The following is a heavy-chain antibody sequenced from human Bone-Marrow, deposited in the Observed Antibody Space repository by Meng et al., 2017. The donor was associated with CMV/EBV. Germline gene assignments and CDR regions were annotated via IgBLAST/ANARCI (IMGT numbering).Heavy chain of an antibody. CDR2: IYYSGST. Sequence: SETLSLTCTVSGGSISSSSYYWGWIRQPPGKGLEWIGSIYYSGSTYYNPSLKSRVTISVDTSKNQFSLKLNSVTAADTAVYYCARDLNRAYSYYGMDVWGQGTTVTVSS. CDR3: ARDLNRAYSYYGMDV. J-gene: IGHJ6*02. V-gene: IGHV4-39*07. D-gene: IGHD1-14*01. CDR1: GGSISSSSYY.